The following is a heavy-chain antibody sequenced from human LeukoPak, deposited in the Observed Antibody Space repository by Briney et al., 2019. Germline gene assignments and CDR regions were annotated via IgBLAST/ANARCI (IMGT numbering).Heavy chain of an antibody. CDR2: IYSGGST. D-gene: IGHD3-9*01. J-gene: IGHJ3*02. V-gene: IGHV3-66*02. Sequence: GGSLRLSCAASGFTVSSNYMSWVRQAPGKGLEWVSVIYSGGSTYYADSVKGRFTISRDNSKNTLYLQMNSLRAEDTAVYYCVRGILTGYYTDPFDIWGQGTMVTVSS. CDR3: VRGILTGYYTDPFDI. CDR1: GFTVSSNY.